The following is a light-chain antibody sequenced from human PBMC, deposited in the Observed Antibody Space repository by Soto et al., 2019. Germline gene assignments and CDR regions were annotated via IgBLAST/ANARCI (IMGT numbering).Light chain of an antibody. V-gene: IGKV3-15*01. CDR1: QSVSSS. CDR3: QQYNNWPPIT. CDR2: GAS. Sequence: EIVLTQSPATLSVSPGETATLSCRASQSVSSSLAWYQQTPGRAPRLLIYGASNRATDIPTRFSGSGSGTEFTLTISSLQSEDFAVYYCQQYNNWPPITFGQGTRLEIK. J-gene: IGKJ5*01.